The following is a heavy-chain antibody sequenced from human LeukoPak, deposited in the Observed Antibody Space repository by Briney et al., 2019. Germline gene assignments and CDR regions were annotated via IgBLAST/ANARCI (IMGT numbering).Heavy chain of an antibody. CDR3: ARGLRTTIFGVVEDWFDP. CDR1: GGSFSGYY. D-gene: IGHD3-3*01. CDR2: IYTSGST. Sequence: SETLSLTCAVYGGSFSGYYWSWIRQPPGKGLEWIGYIYTSGSTNYNPSLKSRVTISVDTSKNQFSLKLSSVTAADTAVYYCARGLRTTIFGVVEDWFDPWGQGTLVTVSS. J-gene: IGHJ5*02. V-gene: IGHV4-4*09.